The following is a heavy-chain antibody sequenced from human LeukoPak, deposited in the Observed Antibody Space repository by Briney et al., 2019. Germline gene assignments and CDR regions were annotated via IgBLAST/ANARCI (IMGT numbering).Heavy chain of an antibody. D-gene: IGHD3-16*01. CDR1: GFTFSSYG. CDR3: AKAQKGEVTGYFTQGNWFDP. J-gene: IGHJ5*02. V-gene: IGHV3-30*02. CDR2: IRYDGSNK. Sequence: GGSLRLSCAASGFTFSSYGMHWVRQAPGKGLEWVAFIRYDGSNKYYADSVKGRSTISRDNSMNTLYLQMNSLRAEDTAVYYCAKAQKGEVTGYFTQGNWFDPWGQGTLVTVSS.